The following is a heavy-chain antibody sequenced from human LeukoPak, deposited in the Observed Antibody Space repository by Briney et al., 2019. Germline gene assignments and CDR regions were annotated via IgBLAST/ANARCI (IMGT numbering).Heavy chain of an antibody. Sequence: SQTLSLTCAISGDSVSSNSAAWNWIRQSPSRGLEWLGRTYYRSKWYNDYAVSVKSRITINPDTSKNQFSLQLNSVTPEDTAVYYCARAVSGIDTGLSIYYYYYGMDVWGQGTMVTVSS. CDR2: TYYRSKWYN. CDR3: ARAVSGIDTGLSIYYYYYGMDV. V-gene: IGHV6-1*01. CDR1: GDSVSSNSAA. J-gene: IGHJ6*02. D-gene: IGHD1-26*01.